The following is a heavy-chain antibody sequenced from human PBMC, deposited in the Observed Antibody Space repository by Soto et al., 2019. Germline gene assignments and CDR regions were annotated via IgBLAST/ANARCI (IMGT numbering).Heavy chain of an antibody. D-gene: IGHD3-22*01. V-gene: IGHV3-23*01. CDR1: GFTFSSYA. CDR3: AKDSRYYSSGYYGY. Sequence: PGGSLRLSCAASGFTFSSYAMSWVRQAPWKGLEWVSAISGSGGSTYYADSVKGRVTISRDNSKNTLYLQMNSLRAEDTAVYYCAKDSRYYSSGYYGYWGQGTLVTAPQ. J-gene: IGHJ4*02. CDR2: ISGSGGST.